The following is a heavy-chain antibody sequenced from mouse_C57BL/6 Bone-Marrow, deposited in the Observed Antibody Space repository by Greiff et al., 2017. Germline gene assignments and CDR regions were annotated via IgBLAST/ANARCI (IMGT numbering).Heavy chain of an antibody. Sequence: ELQRVESGAELVRPGASVKLSCTASGFNIKDDYIHWVKQRPEQGLEWIGWIDPEIGDTEYASKFQGKATITSDTSSNTAYLQLSSLTSEDTAVYYCSSFDGNYFDFWGQGTPLTVAS. D-gene: IGHD2-3*01. CDR3: SSFDGNYFDF. CDR2: IDPEIGDT. V-gene: IGHV14-4*01. J-gene: IGHJ2*01. CDR1: GFNIKDDY.